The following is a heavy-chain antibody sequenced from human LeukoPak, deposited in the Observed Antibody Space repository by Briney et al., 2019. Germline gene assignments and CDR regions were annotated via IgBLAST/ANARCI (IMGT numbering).Heavy chain of an antibody. D-gene: IGHD5-12*01. V-gene: IGHV3-23*01. CDR1: GFNFYSYT. J-gene: IGHJ3*02. Sequence: GGSLRLSCAASGFNFYSYTMSWVRQAPGKWLEWVSIISGSGGSTYYADSVKGRFTISRDNEKYTLYLRMKSLGVEDTAMYYCAKGALRGYSAPGVFDMWGHGTKVTVSA. CDR3: AKGALRGYSAPGVFDM. CDR2: ISGSGGST.